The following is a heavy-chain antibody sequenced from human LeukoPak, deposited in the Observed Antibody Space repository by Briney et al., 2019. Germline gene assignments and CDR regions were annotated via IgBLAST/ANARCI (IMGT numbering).Heavy chain of an antibody. J-gene: IGHJ5*02. CDR3: ARVSTSGYRDWLDP. V-gene: IGHV1-2*02. Sequence: ASVNVSCKASGYTFTGYYIHWVRQAPGQGLEWMGWIYPKSGGTNSAQKFQGRVTMTRDTSISTAYMELSRLKFDDTAVYYCARVSTSGYRDWLDPWGQGTLVTVSS. CDR2: IYPKSGGT. D-gene: IGHD3-9*01. CDR1: GYTFTGYY.